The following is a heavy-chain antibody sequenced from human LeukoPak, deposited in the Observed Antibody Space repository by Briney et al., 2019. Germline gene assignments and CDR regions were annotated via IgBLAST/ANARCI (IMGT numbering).Heavy chain of an antibody. Sequence: GGSLRLSCAASGFTVSSNYMSWVRQAPGKGLEWVSVIYSGGSTYYADSVKGRFTISRDNSKNTLYLQMNSLRAEDTAVYYCAGVDTVLRYYYYYYGMDVWGQGTTVTVSS. J-gene: IGHJ6*02. V-gene: IGHV3-53*01. CDR3: AGVDTVLRYYYYYYGMDV. CDR2: IYSGGST. CDR1: GFTVSSNY. D-gene: IGHD5-18*01.